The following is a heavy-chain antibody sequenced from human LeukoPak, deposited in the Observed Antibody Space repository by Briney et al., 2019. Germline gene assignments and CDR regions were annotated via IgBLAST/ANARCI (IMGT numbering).Heavy chain of an antibody. CDR1: GFTFSSYS. CDR2: ISSSSSYI. Sequence: GGSLRLSCAASGFTFSSYSMNWVRQAPGKGLEWVSSISSSSSYIYYADSVKGRFTISRDNAKNSLYLQMNSLRAEDTAVYYCARDHPQDAQRIDYWGQGTLVTVSS. CDR3: ARDHPQDAQRIDY. V-gene: IGHV3-21*01. J-gene: IGHJ4*02.